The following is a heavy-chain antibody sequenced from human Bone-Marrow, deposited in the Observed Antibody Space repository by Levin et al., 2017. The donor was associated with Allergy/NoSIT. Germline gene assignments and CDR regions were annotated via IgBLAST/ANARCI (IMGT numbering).Heavy chain of an antibody. CDR2: IYHSGST. Sequence: PSETLSLTCVVSGSSISSGYNWGWIRQSPGKGLEWIGSIYHSGSTYYNPSLKSRVTISVDTSKNQFSLKLSSVTAADTAVYYCARAGMITFGGSQFDYWGQGTRVTVSS. CDR1: GSSISSGYN. J-gene: IGHJ4*02. CDR3: ARAGMITFGGSQFDY. D-gene: IGHD3-16*01. V-gene: IGHV4-38-2*01.